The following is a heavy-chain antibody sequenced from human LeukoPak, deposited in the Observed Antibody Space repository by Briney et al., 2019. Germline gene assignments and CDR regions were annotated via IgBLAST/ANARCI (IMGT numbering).Heavy chain of an antibody. V-gene: IGHV4-39*01. CDR3: ARRGSSGWTQYYFDY. CDR1: GGSISSSSYY. D-gene: IGHD6-19*01. J-gene: IGHJ4*02. Sequence: SETLSLTCTVSGGSISSSSYYWGWIRQPPGKGLEWIGSIYYSGSTYYNPSLKSRVTISVDKSKNQFSLKLSSVTAADTAVYYCARRGSSGWTQYYFDYWGQGTLVTVSS. CDR2: IYYSGST.